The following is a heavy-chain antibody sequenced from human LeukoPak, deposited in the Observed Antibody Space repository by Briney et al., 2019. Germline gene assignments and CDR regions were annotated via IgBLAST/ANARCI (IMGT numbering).Heavy chain of an antibody. V-gene: IGHV3-30*02. CDR1: GFTFSSYG. CDR3: ARDVYDYYDSNWFDP. CDR2: IRYDGSNK. J-gene: IGHJ5*02. D-gene: IGHD3-22*01. Sequence: GGSLRLSCAASGFTFSSYGMHWVRQAPGKGLEWVAFIRYDGSNKYYADSVKGRFTISRDNAKNSLYLQMNSLRAEDTAVYYCARDVYDYYDSNWFDPWGQGTLVTVSS.